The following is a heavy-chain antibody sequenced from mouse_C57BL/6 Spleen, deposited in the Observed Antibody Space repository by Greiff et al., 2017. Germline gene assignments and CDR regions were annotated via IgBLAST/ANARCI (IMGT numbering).Heavy chain of an antibody. CDR3: ARSDYGSPFDY. CDR1: GYTFTSYT. D-gene: IGHD1-1*01. J-gene: IGHJ2*01. CDR2: INPSSGYT. V-gene: IGHV1-4*01. Sequence: VMLVESGAELARPGASVKMSCKASGYTFTSYTMHWVKQRPGQGLEWIGYINPSSGYTKYNQKFKDKATLTADKSSSTAYMQLSSLTSEDSAVYYCARSDYGSPFDYWGQGTTLTVSS.